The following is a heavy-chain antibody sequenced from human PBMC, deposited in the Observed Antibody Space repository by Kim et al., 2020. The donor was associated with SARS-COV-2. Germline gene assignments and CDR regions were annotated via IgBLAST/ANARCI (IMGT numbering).Heavy chain of an antibody. CDR2: IYYSGST. Sequence: SETLSLTCTVSGGSISSYYWSWIRQPPGKGLEWIGYIYYSGSTNYNPSLKSRVTISVDTSKNQFSLKLSSVTAADTAVYYCAREGAMAEGFDPWGQGTLVTVSS. V-gene: IGHV4-59*01. CDR1: GGSISSYY. CDR3: AREGAMAEGFDP. D-gene: IGHD2-2*01. J-gene: IGHJ5*02.